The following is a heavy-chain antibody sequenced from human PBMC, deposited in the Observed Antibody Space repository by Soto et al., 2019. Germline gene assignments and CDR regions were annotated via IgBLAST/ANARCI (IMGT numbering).Heavy chain of an antibody. CDR3: ARSGNEGAVDY. D-gene: IGHD1-26*01. Sequence: SQTLSRTCAVYGGSFSGYYWSWIRQPPGKGLEWIGEINHSGSTNYNPSLKSRVTISVDTSKNQFSLKLSSVTAADTAVYYCARSGNEGAVDYWGQGTLVTVSS. CDR1: GGSFSGYY. J-gene: IGHJ4*02. V-gene: IGHV4-34*01. CDR2: INHSGST.